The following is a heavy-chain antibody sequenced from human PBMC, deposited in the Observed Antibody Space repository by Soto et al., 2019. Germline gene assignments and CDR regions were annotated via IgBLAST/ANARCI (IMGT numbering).Heavy chain of an antibody. J-gene: IGHJ6*02. CDR3: ASWLKGPDIGNYYYGMDV. CDR2: IMPIFRAP. CDR1: GGAFSDYA. Sequence: QVQLVQSGAEVKKPGSSVKVSCKASGGAFSDYAFSWVRQAPGQGLEWLGGIMPIFRAPDYAQKFQGRVTITVDKFTRTAYMEMNSLRSEDTAVYYCASWLKGPDIGNYYYGMDVWGQGTTVTVS. D-gene: IGHD2-15*01. V-gene: IGHV1-69*14.